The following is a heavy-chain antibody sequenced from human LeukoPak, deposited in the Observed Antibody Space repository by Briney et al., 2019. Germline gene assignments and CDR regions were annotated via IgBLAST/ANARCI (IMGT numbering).Heavy chain of an antibody. CDR1: GFTFSSYW. CDR3: ARAIVGARGIGHFDY. D-gene: IGHD1-26*01. J-gene: IGHJ4*02. CDR2: IKQDGSEK. V-gene: IGHV3-7*01. Sequence: GGSLRLSCAASGFTFSSYWMSWVRQAPGNGLEWVANIKQDGSEKYYVDSVKGRFTISRDNAKNSLYLQMNSLRAEDTAVYYCARAIVGARGIGHFDYWGQGTLVTVSS.